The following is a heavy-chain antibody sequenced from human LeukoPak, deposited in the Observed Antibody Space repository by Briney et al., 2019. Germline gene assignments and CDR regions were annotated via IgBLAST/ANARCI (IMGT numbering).Heavy chain of an antibody. V-gene: IGHV4-59*01. CDR1: GGSISSYY. CDR2: IYYSGST. J-gene: IGHJ6*03. CDR3: ARGLNYYYIDV. Sequence: PSETLSLTCTVSGGSISSYYWSWIRQPPGKGLEWIGYIYYSGSTNYNPSLKSRVTISVDTSKNQFSLKLNSVTAADTAVYYCARGLNYYYIDVWGKGTTVTVSS.